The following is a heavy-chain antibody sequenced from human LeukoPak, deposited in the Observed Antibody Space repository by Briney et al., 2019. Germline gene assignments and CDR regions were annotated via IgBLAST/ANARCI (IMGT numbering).Heavy chain of an antibody. D-gene: IGHD2-15*01. CDR3: ARNKGDSGGSLGY. Sequence: GGSLRLSCAASGFTFSSYAMSWVRQAPGKGLEWVSGISGRGGNTYYADSVKGRFTISRDNSKNTVYLQMNSPRAEDRAVYYCARNKGDSGGSLGYWGQGTLVTVSS. V-gene: IGHV3-23*01. J-gene: IGHJ4*02. CDR2: ISGRGGNT. CDR1: GFTFSSYA.